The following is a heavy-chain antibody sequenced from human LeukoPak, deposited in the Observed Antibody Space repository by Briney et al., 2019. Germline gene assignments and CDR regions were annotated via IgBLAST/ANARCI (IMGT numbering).Heavy chain of an antibody. D-gene: IGHD6-19*01. CDR3: ARDSTGYSSGWYGRQNYYYYGMDV. V-gene: IGHV3-7*01. Sequence: GGSLRLSCAASGFTFSSYGMHWVRQAPGKGLEWVANIKQDGSEKYYVDSVKGRFTISRDNAKNSLYLQMNSLRAEDTAVYYCARDSTGYSSGWYGRQNYYYYGMDVWGQGTTVTVSS. CDR2: IKQDGSEK. CDR1: GFTFSSYG. J-gene: IGHJ6*02.